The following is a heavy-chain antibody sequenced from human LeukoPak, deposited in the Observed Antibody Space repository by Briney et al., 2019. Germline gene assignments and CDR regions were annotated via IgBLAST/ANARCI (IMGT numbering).Heavy chain of an antibody. D-gene: IGHD3-22*01. Sequence: GGSLRLSCAASGFTFSSYWMHWVRQTPGKGLMWVSRINRDGSSTIYADSVKGRFTISRDNAKNTLYLQVNSLRAEDTAVYYCARVGYYDSSGWGRYAFDIWGQGTMVTVSS. CDR3: ARVGYYDSSGWGRYAFDI. CDR1: GFTFSSYW. CDR2: INRDGSST. V-gene: IGHV3-74*01. J-gene: IGHJ3*02.